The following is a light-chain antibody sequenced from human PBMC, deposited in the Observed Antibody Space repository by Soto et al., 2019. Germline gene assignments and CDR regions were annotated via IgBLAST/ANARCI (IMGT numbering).Light chain of an antibody. Sequence: EIVLTQSPATLSLSPGETATLSCRASQSVSSYLAWYQQKPGQAPRLLIYDASNRATGIPARFSGSASGTDFTLTISSLEPEDFAVYYCQQRSNWRSYTLGQWTKRELK. CDR2: DAS. V-gene: IGKV3-11*01. J-gene: IGKJ2*01. CDR1: QSVSSY. CDR3: QQRSNWRSYT.